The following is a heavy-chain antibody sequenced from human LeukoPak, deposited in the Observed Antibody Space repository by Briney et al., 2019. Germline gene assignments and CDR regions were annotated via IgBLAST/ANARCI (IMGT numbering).Heavy chain of an antibody. J-gene: IGHJ4*02. CDR1: GLTFSEYW. V-gene: IGHV3-7*01. CDR3: ARDKVSGPTLLDY. D-gene: IGHD5/OR15-5a*01. Sequence: GGSLRLSCAASGLTFSEYWMSWVRQVPGKGLEWVANIKQDGSEVYYVDSVKGRFTISRDNAKNSLFPQMTSLRVDDTAVYFCARDKVSGPTLLDYWGQGTLVTVSS. CDR2: IKQDGSEV.